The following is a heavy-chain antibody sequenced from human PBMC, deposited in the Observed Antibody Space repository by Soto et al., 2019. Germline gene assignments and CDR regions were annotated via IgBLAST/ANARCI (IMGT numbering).Heavy chain of an antibody. J-gene: IGHJ4*02. CDR1: GGSIDPYY. V-gene: IGHV4-59*01. CDR2: IFYRGRT. D-gene: IGHD2-2*01. Sequence: SETLSLTCTVSGGSIDPYYWSWIRQPPGKGLEWIGFIFYRGRTNYNPSLKSRVTISLDTSKSQFSLRLSSVTAADTAVYFCARALDSSAAPFDYWGQGNLVTVSS. CDR3: ARALDSSAAPFDY.